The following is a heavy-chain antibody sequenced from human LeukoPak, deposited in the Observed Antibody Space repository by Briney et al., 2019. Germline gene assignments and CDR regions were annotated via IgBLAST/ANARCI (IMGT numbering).Heavy chain of an antibody. J-gene: IGHJ4*02. V-gene: IGHV1-46*01. CDR1: GFSFSSYG. CDR2: INLSGGST. CDR3: ARDYVDDIPMIKDY. D-gene: IGHD2-8*01. Sequence: PGGSLRLSCEASGFSFSSYGMHWVRQAPGQGLEWMGKINLSGGSTTYAQKFQGRVTMTRDTSTSTVYMELSSLRSEDTAVYYCARDYVDDIPMIKDYWGQGTLVTVSS.